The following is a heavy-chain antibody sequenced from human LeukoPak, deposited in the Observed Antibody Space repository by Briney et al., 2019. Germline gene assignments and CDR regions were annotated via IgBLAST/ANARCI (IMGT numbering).Heavy chain of an antibody. V-gene: IGHV3-7*05. CDR1: GFTFSNYW. J-gene: IGHJ5*02. Sequence: GGSLRLSCAASGFTFSNYWMIWVRQAPGKGLEWVGNIEQDRSEKRYADSVRGRFTISRDNAQTSLYLQMNSLRAEDTAVYYCARASNPWLQLTWGQGTLVTVSS. D-gene: IGHD5-24*01. CDR2: IEQDRSEK. CDR3: ARASNPWLQLT.